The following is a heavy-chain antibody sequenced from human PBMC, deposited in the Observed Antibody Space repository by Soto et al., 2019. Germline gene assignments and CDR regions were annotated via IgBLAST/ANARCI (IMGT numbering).Heavy chain of an antibody. CDR1: GFTFSSYA. V-gene: IGHV3-30*04. J-gene: IGHJ4*02. CDR2: ISYDGSNK. Sequence: GGSLRLSCAASGFTFSSYAMHWVRQAPGKGLEWVAVISYDGSNKYYADSVKGRFTISRDNSKNTLYLQMNSLRAEDTSLYYCARRDYGGNKYYFDYWGQGTLVTVSS. CDR3: ARRDYGGNKYYFDY. D-gene: IGHD4-17*01.